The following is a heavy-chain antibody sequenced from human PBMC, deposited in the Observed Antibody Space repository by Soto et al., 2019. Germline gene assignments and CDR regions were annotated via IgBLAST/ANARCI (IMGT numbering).Heavy chain of an antibody. CDR3: ARDTPSGGYCTNGVCYTLRWFDP. CDR2: ISAYNGNT. V-gene: IGHV1-18*01. D-gene: IGHD2-8*01. Sequence: WASVKVSCKASGYTFTSYGISWVRQAPGQGLEWMGWISAYNGNTNYAQKLQGRVTMTTDTSTSTAYMELRSLRSDDTAVYYCARDTPSGGYCTNGVCYTLRWFDPWGQGTLVTVSS. CDR1: GYTFTSYG. J-gene: IGHJ5*02.